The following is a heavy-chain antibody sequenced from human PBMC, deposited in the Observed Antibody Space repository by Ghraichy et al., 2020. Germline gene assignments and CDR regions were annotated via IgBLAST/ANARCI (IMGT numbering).Heavy chain of an antibody. CDR2: IYSGGST. J-gene: IGHJ6*02. CDR3: ARDAITMGRGVIYYYGMDV. V-gene: IGHV3-53*01. CDR1: GFTVSSNY. D-gene: IGHD3-10*01. Sequence: GGSLRLSCAASGFTVSSNYMSWVRQAPGKGLEWVSVIYSGGSTYYADSVKGRFTISRDNSKNTLYLQMNSLRAEDTAVYYCARDAITMGRGVIYYYGMDVWGQGTTVTGSS.